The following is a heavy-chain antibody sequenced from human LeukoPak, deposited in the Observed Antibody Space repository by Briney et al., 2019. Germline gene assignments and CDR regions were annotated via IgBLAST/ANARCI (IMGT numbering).Heavy chain of an antibody. CDR1: GFTFSRYS. D-gene: IGHD3-3*01. Sequence: GGSLRLSCAASGFTFSRYSMNWVRQAPGKGLEWVSSMSSSSGLIYYGDSVKGRFTISRDNSKNTLYLQMNSLRAEDTAVYYCAKDHGELRFLEYDYWGQGTLVTVSS. CDR2: MSSSSGLI. J-gene: IGHJ4*02. V-gene: IGHV3-21*04. CDR3: AKDHGELRFLEYDY.